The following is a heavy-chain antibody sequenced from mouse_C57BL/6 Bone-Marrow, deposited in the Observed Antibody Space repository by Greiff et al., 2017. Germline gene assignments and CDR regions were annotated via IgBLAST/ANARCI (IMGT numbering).Heavy chain of an antibody. Sequence: EVHLVESGAELVRPGASVKLSCTASGFNIKDDYMHWVKQRPEQGLEWIGWIDPENGDTEYASKFQGKATITADTSSNTAYLQLSSLTSEDTAVYYCTTWMVVADYWGQGTTLTVSS. CDR2: IDPENGDT. V-gene: IGHV14-4*01. J-gene: IGHJ2*01. CDR3: TTWMVVADY. D-gene: IGHD1-1*01. CDR1: GFNIKDDY.